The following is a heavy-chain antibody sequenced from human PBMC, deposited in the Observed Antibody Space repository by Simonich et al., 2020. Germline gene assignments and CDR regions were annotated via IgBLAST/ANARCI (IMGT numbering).Heavy chain of an antibody. CDR1: GYTFTGYY. D-gene: IGHD2-2*01. J-gene: IGHJ3*02. Sequence: QVQLVQSGAEVKKPGASVKVSCKASGYTFTGYYMHWVRQAPGQGLEWWGWINPNSGGTNYAQKVQGRVTMTRDTSISTAYMELSRLRSDDTAVYYCARDPVVPAAIRNAFDIWGQGTMVTVSS. CDR3: ARDPVVPAAIRNAFDI. CDR2: INPNSGGT. V-gene: IGHV1-2*02.